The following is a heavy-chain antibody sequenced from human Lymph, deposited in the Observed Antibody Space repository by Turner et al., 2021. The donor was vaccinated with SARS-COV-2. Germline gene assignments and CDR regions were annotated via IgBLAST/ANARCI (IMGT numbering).Heavy chain of an antibody. CDR3: ARDPPIQIWVDYFYYGMDV. Sequence: QVQLVQSGAEVKKPGASVKVSCKASGYTFTSYYMHWVRQAPGQGLEWMGIINPSGGSTSYAQKFQGRVTMTRDTSTSTVYMELSSLRSEDTAVYCCARDPPIQIWVDYFYYGMDVWGQGTTVTVSS. CDR1: GYTFTSYY. J-gene: IGHJ6*02. CDR2: INPSGGST. D-gene: IGHD5-18*01. V-gene: IGHV1-46*01.